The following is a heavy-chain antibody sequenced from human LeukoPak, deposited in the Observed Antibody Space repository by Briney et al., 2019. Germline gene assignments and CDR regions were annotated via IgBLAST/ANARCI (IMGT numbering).Heavy chain of an antibody. CDR2: INPNSGGT. D-gene: IGHD2-2*01. J-gene: IGHJ4*02. CDR1: GYTFTDYY. CDR3: ARDAPIVVVPAANKGFDY. Sequence: GASVKVSCKASGYTFTDYYMHWVRQAPGQGLEWMGWINPNSGGTNYAQKFQGRVTMTRDTSISTAYMELSRLRSDDTAVYYCARDAPIVVVPAANKGFDYWGQGTLVTVSS. V-gene: IGHV1-2*02.